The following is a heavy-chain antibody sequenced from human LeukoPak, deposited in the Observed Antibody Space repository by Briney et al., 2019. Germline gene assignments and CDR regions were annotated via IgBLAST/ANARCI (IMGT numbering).Heavy chain of an antibody. CDR3: AHTSPLTLRYSYGCFGY. CDR2: IYWNDDK. J-gene: IGHJ4*02. D-gene: IGHD5-18*01. CDR1: GFSLSTSGVG. Sequence: ESGPTLVKPTQTLTLTCTFSGFSLSTSGVGVGWIRQPPGKALEWLALIYWNDDKRYSPSLKSRLTITKDTSKNQVVLTMTNMDPVDTATYYCAHTSPLTLRYSYGCFGYWGQGTLVTVSS. V-gene: IGHV2-5*01.